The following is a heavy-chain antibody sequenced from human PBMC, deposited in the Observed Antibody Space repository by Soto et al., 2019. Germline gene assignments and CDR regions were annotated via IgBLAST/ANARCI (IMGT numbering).Heavy chain of an antibody. Sequence: GESLKISCKGSGYIFTDHCIVWVRQMAGKGLEWVGIICPGYSNIIYSPSVQGQVTLSADKSISTAYLQWSSLKASDTGMYYCARHRTAGTTIDGMDVWGQGTTVTVSS. V-gene: IGHV5-51*01. CDR3: ARHRTAGTTIDGMDV. J-gene: IGHJ6*02. CDR2: ICPGYSNI. CDR1: GYIFTDHC. D-gene: IGHD1-7*01.